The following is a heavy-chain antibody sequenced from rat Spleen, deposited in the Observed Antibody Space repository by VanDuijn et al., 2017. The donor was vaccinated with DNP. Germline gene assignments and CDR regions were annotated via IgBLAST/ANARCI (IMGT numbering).Heavy chain of an antibody. Sequence: QGQLKESGPGLVQPSQTLSLTCTVSGFSLTSYHVHWVRQPPGKDLEWMGVIWNTGGTQYNSALKTRLSISKDTSKSQIFLKMNSLQTEDTATYYCARDRLGAMDAWDQGTSVTVSS. CDR2: IWNTGGT. CDR1: GFSLTSYH. D-gene: IGHD5-1*01. J-gene: IGHJ4*01. V-gene: IGHV2-41*01. CDR3: ARDRLGAMDA.